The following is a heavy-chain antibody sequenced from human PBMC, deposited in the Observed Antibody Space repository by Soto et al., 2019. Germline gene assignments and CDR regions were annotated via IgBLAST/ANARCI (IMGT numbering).Heavy chain of an antibody. J-gene: IGHJ4*02. D-gene: IGHD3-22*01. Sequence: QVQLVQSGAEVKKPGSSVKVSCKASGGTFSSYAISWVRQAPGQGLEWMGGIIPIFGTANYAQKFQGRVTITADESTSTAYMELSSLRSEYTAVYYCAIHYYYDSSGYYSEYYFDYWGQGTLVTVSS. CDR2: IIPIFGTA. V-gene: IGHV1-69*01. CDR3: AIHYYYDSSGYYSEYYFDY. CDR1: GGTFSSYA.